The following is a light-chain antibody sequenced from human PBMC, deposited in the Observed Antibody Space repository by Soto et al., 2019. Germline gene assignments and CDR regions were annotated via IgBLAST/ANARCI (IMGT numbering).Light chain of an antibody. CDR2: KAS. Sequence: DIQMTQSPSTLSASVGDRVTITCRASQSISSWLAWYQQKPGKAPKLLIYKASSLESGVPSRFSGSGSGTEFTLTISSLQPDDFANYYCQQYNSYSVYTFGQGTKLEIK. J-gene: IGKJ2*01. CDR3: QQYNSYSVYT. CDR1: QSISSW. V-gene: IGKV1-5*03.